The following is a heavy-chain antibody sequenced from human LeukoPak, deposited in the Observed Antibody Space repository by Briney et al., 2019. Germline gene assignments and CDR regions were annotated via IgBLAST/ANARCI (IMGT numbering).Heavy chain of an antibody. CDR1: GFTFDDYA. V-gene: IGHV3-9*01. D-gene: IGHD1-26*01. CDR2: ISWNSGSI. J-gene: IGHJ1*01. Sequence: GGSLRLSCAASGFTFDDYAMHWVRQAPGKGLEWVSGISWNSGSIGYADSVKGRFTISRDNAKNSLYLQMNSLRAEDTALYYCAKDLTHSGSHYLFQHWGQGTLVTVSS. CDR3: AKDLTHSGSHYLFQH.